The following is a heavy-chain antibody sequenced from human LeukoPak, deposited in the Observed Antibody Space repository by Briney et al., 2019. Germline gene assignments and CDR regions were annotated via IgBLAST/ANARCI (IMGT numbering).Heavy chain of an antibody. D-gene: IGHD5-18*01. CDR2: ISSSSSNI. V-gene: IGHV3-48*02. CDR3: ARAVDVCTYGYAY. J-gene: IGHJ4*02. Sequence: TGGSLRLSCAASGFTFSSYNINWVRHAPGKGLEGVSYISSSSSNIYYADSVKGRFTISRGNAKNSLYLQMNSLRDEDTAVYYCARAVDVCTYGYAYWGQGTLVTVSS. CDR1: GFTFSSYN.